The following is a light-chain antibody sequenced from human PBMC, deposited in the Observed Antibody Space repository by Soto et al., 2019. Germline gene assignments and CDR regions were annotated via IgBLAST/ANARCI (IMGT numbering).Light chain of an antibody. V-gene: IGKV3-15*01. CDR2: GAS. CDR1: QSVSSN. Sequence: EIVMTQSPATLSVSPGERATLSCRASQSVSSNLAWYQQKPGQAPRLLIYGASTRATGIPARFSGSGSGTEFTLTISSLQSEDFAVYYCQQYNNWWWTFGKGPRWKSN. CDR3: QQYNNWWWT. J-gene: IGKJ1*01.